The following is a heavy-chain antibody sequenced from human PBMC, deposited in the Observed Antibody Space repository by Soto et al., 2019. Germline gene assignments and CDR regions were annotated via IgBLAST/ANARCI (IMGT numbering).Heavy chain of an antibody. CDR2: INPNSGGT. CDR1: GYTYTGYY. V-gene: IGHV1-2*04. CDR3: ARDTHYYDSNYYGMDV. Sequence: ASVKVSCTASGYTYTGYYMHWVRQAPGQGLEWMGWINPNSGGTNYAQKFQGWVTMTRDTSISTAYMELSRLRSDDTAVYYCARDTHYYDSNYYGMDVWGQGTTVTVSS. J-gene: IGHJ6*02. D-gene: IGHD3-22*01.